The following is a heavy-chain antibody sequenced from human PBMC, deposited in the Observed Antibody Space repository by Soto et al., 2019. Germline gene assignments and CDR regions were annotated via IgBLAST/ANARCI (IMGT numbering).Heavy chain of an antibody. CDR2: IYYSGNT. CDR3: ARDKRGGYGGFDPYWYFDL. D-gene: IGHD5-12*01. CDR1: GGSISSGGYY. J-gene: IGHJ2*01. V-gene: IGHV4-31*03. Sequence: QVQLQESGPGLVKPSQTLSLTCTVSGGSISSGGYYWTWIRQHPGKGLEWIGYIYYSGNTYYSPSLKSRVTISRDTSKNDFSLKLNSVTAADTAVYYCARDKRGGYGGFDPYWYFDLWGRGTLVTVSS.